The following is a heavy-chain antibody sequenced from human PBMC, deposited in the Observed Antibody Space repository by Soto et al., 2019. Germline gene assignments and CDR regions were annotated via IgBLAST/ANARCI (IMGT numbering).Heavy chain of an antibody. D-gene: IGHD3-9*01. CDR2: MNPNSGNT. J-gene: IGHJ3*02. CDR1: GYTFTSYD. CDR3: ARVSYDILTGYETDAFDI. Sequence: ASVKVSCKASGYTFTSYDINWVRQATGQGLEWMGWMNPNSGNTGYAQKFQGRVTMTRNTSISTAYMELSSLRSEDTAVYYCARVSYDILTGYETDAFDIWGQGTMVPVSS. V-gene: IGHV1-8*01.